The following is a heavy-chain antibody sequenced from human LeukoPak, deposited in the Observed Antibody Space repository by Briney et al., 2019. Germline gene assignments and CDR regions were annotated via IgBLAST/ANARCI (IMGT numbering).Heavy chain of an antibody. D-gene: IGHD1-1*01. Sequence: GGSLRLSCTASGFTFSSYGMHWVRQAPGKGLEWVSFITYDGTKKYYAGSVKGRFTLSRDNSKNTVYLQMNSLRAEDTAVYYCAKDMGNWNFDYWGQGTLVTVSS. CDR3: AKDMGNWNFDY. J-gene: IGHJ4*02. V-gene: IGHV3-30*12. CDR1: GFTFSSYG. CDR2: ITYDGTKK.